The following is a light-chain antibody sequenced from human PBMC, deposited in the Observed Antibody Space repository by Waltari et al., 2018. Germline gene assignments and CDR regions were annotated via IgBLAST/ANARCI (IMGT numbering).Light chain of an antibody. CDR2: RND. CDR1: SSNVGSNY. Sequence: QSVLSQPPSASGTPGQRVTISCSGTSSNVGSNYVYWYQHLPGTVPKLLIYRNDRLAAVVPDRVSGSKSGTSASLAISGLQSEDESDYYCAVWDDSLIGRVFGGGTKLTVL. V-gene: IGLV1-47*01. J-gene: IGLJ3*02. CDR3: AVWDDSLIGRV.